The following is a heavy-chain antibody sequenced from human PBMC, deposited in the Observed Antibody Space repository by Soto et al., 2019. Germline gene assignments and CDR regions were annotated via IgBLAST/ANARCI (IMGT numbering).Heavy chain of an antibody. Sequence: GASVKVSCKASGYTFTSYAMHWVRQAPGQRLEWMGWINAGNGNTKYSQKFQGRVTITRDTSASTAYMELSSLRSEDTAVYYCARASGVVIPPYYFDYWGQGTLVTVSS. CDR1: GYTFTSYA. CDR3: ARASGVVIPPYYFDY. J-gene: IGHJ4*02. D-gene: IGHD3-3*01. V-gene: IGHV1-3*01. CDR2: INAGNGNT.